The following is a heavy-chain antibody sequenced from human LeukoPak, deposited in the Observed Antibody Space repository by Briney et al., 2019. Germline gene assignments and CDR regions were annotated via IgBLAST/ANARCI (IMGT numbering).Heavy chain of an antibody. J-gene: IGHJ5*02. Sequence: SQTLSLTCTVSGGSINSASHYWGWIRQPADKGLEWIGRLYFSGTTNYNPSLTSRVTISLDTSKNQFSLKLSSVTAADTAVYYCARGRSGYWFDPWGQGTLVTVSS. D-gene: IGHD3-3*01. CDR1: GGSINSASHY. CDR2: LYFSGTT. CDR3: ARGRSGYWFDP. V-gene: IGHV4-61*02.